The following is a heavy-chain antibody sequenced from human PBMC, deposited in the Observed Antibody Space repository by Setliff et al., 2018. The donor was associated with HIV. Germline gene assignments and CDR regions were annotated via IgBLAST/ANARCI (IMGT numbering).Heavy chain of an antibody. CDR3: ARTDSYTAMIWP. D-gene: IGHD3-16*01. Sequence: PGGSLRLSCEASGFIFSDYFMTWIRQAPGKGLEWISYIGSRGTPVKTADSLKGRFFVSRDNTKNSLYLQINNLSVEDTAMYYCARTDSYTAMIWPWGRGTLVTVS. J-gene: IGHJ1*01. CDR1: GFIFSDYF. V-gene: IGHV3-11*01. CDR2: IGSRGTPV.